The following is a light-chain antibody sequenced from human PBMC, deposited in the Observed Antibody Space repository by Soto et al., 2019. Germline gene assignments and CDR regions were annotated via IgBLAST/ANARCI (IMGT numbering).Light chain of an antibody. CDR2: AAS. CDR3: QQSSSSPLT. CDR1: QGISSY. J-gene: IGKJ4*01. V-gene: IGKV1-39*01. Sequence: WPSSLPAQPGVSVSITSPASQGISSYLNWYQQKPGKAPKLLIYAASSLQSGVPSRFSGSGSGTDFTLTISRLQPEDFATYYCQQSSSSPLTFGGGTKVDI.